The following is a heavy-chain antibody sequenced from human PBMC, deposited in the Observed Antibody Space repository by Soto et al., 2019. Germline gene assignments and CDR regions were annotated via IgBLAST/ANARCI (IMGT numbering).Heavy chain of an antibody. J-gene: IGHJ1*01. CDR3: ASGLLGYLQH. V-gene: IGHV3-48*01. CDR2: ISSSSSTI. Sequence: GGSLRLSCAASGFTFSSYSMDWVRQAPGKGLEWVSYISSSSSTIYYADSVKGRFTISRDNAKNSLYLQMNSLRAEDTAGYYCASGLLGYLQHWGQGTLVTVSS. CDR1: GFTFSSYS. D-gene: IGHD3-16*01.